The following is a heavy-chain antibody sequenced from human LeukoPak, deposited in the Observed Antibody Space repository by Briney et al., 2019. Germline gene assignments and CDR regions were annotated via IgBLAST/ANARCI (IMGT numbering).Heavy chain of an antibody. CDR1: GFTFSKNA. CDR3: AREEYDILTGYYRGYFDY. V-gene: IGHV3-30-3*01. Sequence: PGRSLRLSCAASGFTFSKNAMHWVRQAPGKGLEWVAVISYDGSNKYYADFVKGRFTISRDNSKNTLYLQMNSLRAEDTAVYYCAREEYDILTGYYRGYFDYWGQGTLVTVSS. CDR2: ISYDGSNK. J-gene: IGHJ4*02. D-gene: IGHD3-9*01.